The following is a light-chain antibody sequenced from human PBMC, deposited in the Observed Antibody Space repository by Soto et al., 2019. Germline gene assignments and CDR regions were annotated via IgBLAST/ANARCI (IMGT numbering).Light chain of an antibody. CDR1: QSVSSN. V-gene: IGKV3-15*01. Sequence: EIVMTQSIATLSVSPGERATLSCRASQSVSSNLAWYQQKPGQAPRLLIYGATTRATSIRARFGGSGSGTDFTLTNSSLQSEDLAVYYCQQNNTWPRTCSQGNKVEIK. J-gene: IGKJ1*01. CDR3: QQNNTWPRT. CDR2: GAT.